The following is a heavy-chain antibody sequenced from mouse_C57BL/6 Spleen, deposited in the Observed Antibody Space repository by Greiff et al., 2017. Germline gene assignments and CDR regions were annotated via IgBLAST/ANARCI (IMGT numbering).Heavy chain of an antibody. CDR2: INPGSGGT. V-gene: IGHV1-54*01. CDR3: ARSEAYGRGFAY. D-gene: IGHD1-2*01. Sequence: QVQLQQSGAELVRPGTSVKVSCKASGYAFTNYLIEWVKQRPGQGLEWIGVINPGSGGTNYNEKFKGKATLTADKSSSTAYMQLSSLTSEDSAVYFCARSEAYGRGFAYWGQGTLVTVSA. J-gene: IGHJ3*01. CDR1: GYAFTNYL.